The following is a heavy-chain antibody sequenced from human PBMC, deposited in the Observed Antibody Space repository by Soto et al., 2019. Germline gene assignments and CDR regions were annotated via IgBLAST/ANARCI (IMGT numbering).Heavy chain of an antibody. V-gene: IGHV1-3*01. CDR1: GYSFTSYS. CDR3: AGGLPGYFDN. J-gene: IGHJ4*02. CDR2: INAGSGYT. D-gene: IGHD4-17*01. Sequence: QVQLVQSGAEVKKPGASVKVSCKASGYSFTSYSMHWVRQAPGQRLEWLGWINAGSGYTKYSQKFQGRVTLTRDTPATTAYMELRSLRSEDTAVYYCAGGLPGYFDNWGQGTLVTVSS.